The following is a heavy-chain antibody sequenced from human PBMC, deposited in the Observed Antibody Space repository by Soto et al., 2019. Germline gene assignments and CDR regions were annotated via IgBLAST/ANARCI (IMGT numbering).Heavy chain of an antibody. Sequence: GASVKVSCKVSGYTHTELSIHWVRQAPGEGLEWMGGFDPEDGEIIYAQKLQGRVTMIEDTFTDTAYMQRSSLRSEDTAVYYWATVLPDYCVCSGYPGSYFGCWGRGALVTVSS. CDR3: ATVLPDYCVCSGYPGSYFGC. CDR1: GYTHTELS. V-gene: IGHV1-24*01. CDR2: FDPEDGEI. J-gene: IGHJ4*02. D-gene: IGHD3-22*01.